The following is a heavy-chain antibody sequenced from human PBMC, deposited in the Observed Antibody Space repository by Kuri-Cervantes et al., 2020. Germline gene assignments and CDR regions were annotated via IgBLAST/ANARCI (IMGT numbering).Heavy chain of an antibody. CDR2: IYSDGST. CDR1: GFTVSSDY. Sequence: GESLKISCAASGFTVSSDYMSWVRQAPGKGLEWVSVIYSDGSTYYADSVKGRFTISRDNSKNSLYLQMNSLRAEDTAVYYCARDWDRTTLYYYYGMDVWGQGTTVTVSS. D-gene: IGHD1-14*01. V-gene: IGHV3-53*01. J-gene: IGHJ6*02. CDR3: ARDWDRTTLYYYYGMDV.